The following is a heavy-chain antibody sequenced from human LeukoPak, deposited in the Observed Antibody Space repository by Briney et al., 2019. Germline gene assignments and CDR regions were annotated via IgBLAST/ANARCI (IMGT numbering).Heavy chain of an antibody. CDR3: ASWGSGSSFDY. V-gene: IGHV3-21*04. CDR1: GFPFSRYS. D-gene: IGHD3-10*01. J-gene: IGHJ4*02. CDR2: ITSSSSNK. Sequence: GGSLRLSCAASGFPFSRYSMNWVRQAPGEGPEWVSSITSSSSNKDYVDSVKGRFTVSRDNSKNTLYLQMNSLRAEDTAVYYCASWGSGSSFDYWGQGTLVTVSS.